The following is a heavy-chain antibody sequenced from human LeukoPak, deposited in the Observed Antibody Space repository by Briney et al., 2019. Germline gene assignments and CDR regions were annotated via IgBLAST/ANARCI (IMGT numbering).Heavy chain of an antibody. J-gene: IGHJ4*02. D-gene: IGHD1-26*01. CDR3: ARVGVGATSDY. CDR2: INLSGGST. CDR1: VYTFTNYY. V-gene: IGHV1-46*01. Sequence: ASVKASCKASVYTFTNYYMHWVGLAPGPGLEWMGVINLSGGSTTYAQKFQGRVTMTRDTSTSTAYMDLSTLRSEDTAVYYCARVGVGATSDYWGQGTLVTISS.